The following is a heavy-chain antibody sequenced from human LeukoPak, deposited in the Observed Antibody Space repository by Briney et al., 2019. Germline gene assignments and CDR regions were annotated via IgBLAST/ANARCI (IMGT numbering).Heavy chain of an antibody. CDR2: ITSSSSYI. J-gene: IGHJ4*02. Sequence: PGGSLRLSCAASGLTVSSNYIWVRQAPGKGLEWVSSITSSSSYIYYADSVKGRFTISRDNAKNSLYLQMNSLRAEDTAVYYCARGASGSYYTLFDYWGQGTLVTVSS. CDR3: ARGASGSYYTLFDY. CDR1: GLTVSSNY. D-gene: IGHD1-26*01. V-gene: IGHV3-21*01.